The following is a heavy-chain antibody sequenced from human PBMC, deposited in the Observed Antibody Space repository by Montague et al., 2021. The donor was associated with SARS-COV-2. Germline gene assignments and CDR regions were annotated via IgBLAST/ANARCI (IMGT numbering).Heavy chain of an antibody. D-gene: IGHD3-3*01. CDR3: VRGPVVKTYYDLWSGSKWFDP. J-gene: IGHJ5*02. CDR2: INHRGTT. CDR1: GGSLSGYY. V-gene: IGHV4-34*01. Sequence: SETLSLTCAVYGGSLSGYYWSWIRQPPGKGLEWIGEINHRGTTNDNPSLKSRVTMSVDTSKNQLSLKLSSVTAADTAVYYCVRGPVVKTYYDLWSGSKWFDPWGQGNLVTVSS.